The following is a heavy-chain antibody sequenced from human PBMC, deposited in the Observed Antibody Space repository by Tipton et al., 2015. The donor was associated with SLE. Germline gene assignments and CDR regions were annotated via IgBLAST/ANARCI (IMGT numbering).Heavy chain of an antibody. D-gene: IGHD3-22*01. CDR2: IYTSGST. J-gene: IGHJ4*02. Sequence: TLSLTYTVSGGSISNYYWSWIRQPAGKGLEWIGRIYTSGSTNYNPALKSRVTMSVDTSKNQFSLKLSSVTAADTAVYYCAREGNYYVSSGPIDYFDYWGQGTLVTVSS. V-gene: IGHV4-4*07. CDR1: GGSISNYY. CDR3: AREGNYYVSSGPIDYFDY.